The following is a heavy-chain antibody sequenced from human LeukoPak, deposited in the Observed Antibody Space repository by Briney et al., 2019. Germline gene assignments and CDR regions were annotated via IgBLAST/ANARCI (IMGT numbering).Heavy chain of an antibody. Sequence: GGSLRLSCAASGFTFSSYGMHWVRXAPGKXLEWVAVISYDGSNKYYADSVKGRFTISRDNSKNTLYLQMNSLRAEDTAVYYCAKDERSDGYIYYYYYGTDVWGQGTTVTVSS. CDR1: GFTFSSYG. CDR3: AKDERSDGYIYYYYYGTDV. D-gene: IGHD5-24*01. CDR2: ISYDGSNK. V-gene: IGHV3-30*18. J-gene: IGHJ6*02.